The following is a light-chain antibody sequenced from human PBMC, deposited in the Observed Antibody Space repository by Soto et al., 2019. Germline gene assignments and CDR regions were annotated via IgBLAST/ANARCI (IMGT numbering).Light chain of an antibody. Sequence: QSLLTQPPSVSGAPGQRVTISCTGSSSNIGAGYDVHWYQQLPGTAPKLLIYGNSNRPSGVPDRFSGSKSGTSASLAITGFQAEDEADYYCQSYDSSLNGRVFGTGTKLTVL. J-gene: IGLJ1*01. CDR3: QSYDSSLNGRV. V-gene: IGLV1-40*01. CDR1: SSNIGAGYD. CDR2: GNS.